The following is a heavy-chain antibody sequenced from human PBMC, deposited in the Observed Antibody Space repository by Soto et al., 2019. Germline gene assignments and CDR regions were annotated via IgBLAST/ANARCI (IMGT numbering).Heavy chain of an antibody. V-gene: IGHV1-3*04. CDR3: ATLQRCSEGRPGGLDS. Sequence: AAVKVSCKASGYTFTDYNLHWVRQAPGQNLEWVGWINTGNGNTKYSAKFQARVTISRDTSANMAFMELNNLKSEDTAVYFCATLQRCSEGRPGGLDSWGQGTMVTVSS. CDR1: GYTFTDYN. D-gene: IGHD3-10*02. J-gene: IGHJ5*01. CDR2: INTGNGNT.